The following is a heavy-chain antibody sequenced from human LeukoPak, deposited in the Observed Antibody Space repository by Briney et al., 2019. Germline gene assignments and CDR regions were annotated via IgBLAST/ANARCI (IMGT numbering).Heavy chain of an antibody. D-gene: IGHD6-19*01. V-gene: IGHV3-7*01. J-gene: IGHJ4*02. CDR3: ASDSSGCYDGLY. CDR2: IKQDGSEK. CDR1: GFTFSSYW. Sequence: GGSLRLSCAASGFTFSSYWMSWVRQAPGKGLEWVANIKQDGSEKYYVDSVKGRFTISRDNAKNSLYLQMNGLRAEDTAVYYCASDSSGCYDGLYWGQGTLVTVSS.